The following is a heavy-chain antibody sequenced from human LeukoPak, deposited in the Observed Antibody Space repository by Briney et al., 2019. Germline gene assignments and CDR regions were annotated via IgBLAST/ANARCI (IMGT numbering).Heavy chain of an antibody. CDR1: GGSISSSSYD. D-gene: IGHD3-22*01. J-gene: IGHJ4*02. Sequence: SETLSLTCTVSGGSISSSSYDWGWIRQPPGKGLEWIGSIYYSGSTYYNPSLKSRVTISVDTSKNQFSLKLSSVTAADTAVYYCARARKLYDSSGYYANYFDHWGQGTLVTVSS. CDR3: ARARKLYDSSGYYANYFDH. V-gene: IGHV4-39*01. CDR2: IYYSGST.